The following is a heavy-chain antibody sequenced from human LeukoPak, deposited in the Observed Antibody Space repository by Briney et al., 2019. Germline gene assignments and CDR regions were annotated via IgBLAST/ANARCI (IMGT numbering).Heavy chain of an antibody. CDR2: ISSSGSTI. CDR3: ARDSYDYVWGSYRYNWYFDF. D-gene: IGHD3-16*02. J-gene: IGHJ2*01. Sequence: GGSLRLSCAASGFTFSDYYMSWIRQAPGKGLEWVSSISSSGSTIYYADSVKGRFTTSRDNAKNSLYLQMNSLRAEDTAVYYCARDSYDYVWGSYRYNWYFDFWGRGTLVTVSS. CDR1: GFTFSDYY. V-gene: IGHV3-11*01.